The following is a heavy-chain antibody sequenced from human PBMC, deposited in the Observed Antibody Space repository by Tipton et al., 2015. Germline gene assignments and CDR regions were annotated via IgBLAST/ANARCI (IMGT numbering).Heavy chain of an antibody. D-gene: IGHD4-17*01. CDR2: ISHSGNT. V-gene: IGHV4-38-2*01. Sequence: TLSLTCAVSAYSISSDYYWGWIRQPPGKGLEWIGSISHSGNTYYNPSLKSRVTISVDTSKNQFSLKLSSVTAADTAVYYCASLLLYGDYVHGLGYWGRGTLVTVSS. CDR3: ASLLLYGDYVHGLGY. J-gene: IGHJ4*02. CDR1: AYSISSDYY.